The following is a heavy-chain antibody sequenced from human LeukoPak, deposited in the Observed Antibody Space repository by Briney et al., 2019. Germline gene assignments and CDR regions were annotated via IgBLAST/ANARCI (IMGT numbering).Heavy chain of an antibody. CDR1: GFTLSSYA. CDR3: AKQGFGC. CDR2: ISGGADNT. V-gene: IGHV3-23*01. J-gene: IGHJ4*02. Sequence: TGGSLRLSCTASGFTLSSYAMSWVRQAPGEGLEWVSTISGGADNTNYAEAVKGRFTISRDNSKNTMYLQMNSLRAEDTAVYYCAKQGFGCWGQGTLVTVSS.